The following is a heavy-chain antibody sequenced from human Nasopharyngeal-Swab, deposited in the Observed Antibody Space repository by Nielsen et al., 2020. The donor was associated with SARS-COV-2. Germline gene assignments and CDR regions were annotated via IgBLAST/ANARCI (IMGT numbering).Heavy chain of an antibody. Sequence: ASVKVSCKASGYTFTSYGISWVRRAPGQGLEWMGWISAYNGNTNYAQNLQGRVTMTEDTSTDTAYMELSSLRSEDTAVYYCATRFAYYYDSSGHTSPWFDPWGQGTLVTVSS. V-gene: IGHV1-18*01. CDR2: ISAYNGNT. D-gene: IGHD3-22*01. CDR3: ATRFAYYYDSSGHTSPWFDP. CDR1: GYTFTSYG. J-gene: IGHJ5*02.